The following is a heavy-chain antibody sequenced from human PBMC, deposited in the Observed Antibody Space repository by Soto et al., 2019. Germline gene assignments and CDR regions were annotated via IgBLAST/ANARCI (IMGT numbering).Heavy chain of an antibody. Sequence: QVQLQESGPGLVKPSQTLSLTCTVSGGSISNGYYWSWIRQHPGKGLEWIGYIYYSGSTYYKPSLKSRVSISGDTSKTQVSLKLRPVTAPDTAVYFCATPIVGDSRDYYGMDVWGQGTTVTVSS. CDR3: ATPIVGDSRDYYGMDV. CDR2: IYYSGST. D-gene: IGHD1-26*01. CDR1: GGSISNGYY. V-gene: IGHV4-31*03. J-gene: IGHJ6*02.